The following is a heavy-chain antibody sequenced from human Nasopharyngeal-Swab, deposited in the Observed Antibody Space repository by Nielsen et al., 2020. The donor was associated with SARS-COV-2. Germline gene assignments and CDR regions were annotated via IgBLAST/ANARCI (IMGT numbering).Heavy chain of an antibody. CDR1: GFTFSSYG. D-gene: IGHD4-17*01. CDR2: ISYDGSNK. J-gene: IGHJ4*02. V-gene: IGHV3-30*18. CDR3: AEMLTSDYGDYDNLDY. Sequence: GESLKISCAASGFTFSSYGMHWVRQAPGKGLEWVAVISYDGSNKYYADSVKGRFTISRDNSKNTLYLQMNSLRAEDTAVYYCAEMLTSDYGDYDNLDYWGQGTRVTVSS.